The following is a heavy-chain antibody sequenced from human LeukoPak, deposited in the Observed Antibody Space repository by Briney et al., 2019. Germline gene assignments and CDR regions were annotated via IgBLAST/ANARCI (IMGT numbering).Heavy chain of an antibody. CDR3: AKQSEFDY. D-gene: IGHD4-11*01. J-gene: IGHJ4*02. CDR1: GGSFSGYY. CDR2: INHSGST. Sequence: SETLSLTCAVYGGSFSGYYWTWIRQPPGKGLEWIGEINHSGSTNYNPSLKSRVTISVDTSENQFSLKLSSVTAADTAVYYCAKQSEFDYWGQGTLVTVSS. V-gene: IGHV4-34*01.